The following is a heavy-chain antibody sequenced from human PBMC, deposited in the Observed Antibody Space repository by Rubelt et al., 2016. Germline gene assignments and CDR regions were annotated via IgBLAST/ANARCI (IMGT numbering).Heavy chain of an antibody. V-gene: IGHV3-23*01. J-gene: IGHJ6*02. CDR2: MSGSGGST. D-gene: IGHD5-24*01. CDR3: AREKVSRDGYISYYYGMDV. Sequence: GKGLEWVSAMSGSGGSTYYADSVKGRFTISRDNSKNTLYLQMNSLRAEDTAVYYCAREKVSRDGYISYYYGMDVWGQGTTVTVSS.